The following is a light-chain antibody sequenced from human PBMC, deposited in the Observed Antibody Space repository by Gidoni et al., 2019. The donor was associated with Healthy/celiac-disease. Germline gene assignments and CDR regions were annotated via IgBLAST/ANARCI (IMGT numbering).Light chain of an antibody. J-gene: IGKJ4*01. CDR1: QSVLYSSKNKNY. V-gene: IGKV4-1*01. CDR2: WAS. Sequence: DIVLTQSTDSLTVSLGERATINCKSSQSVLYSSKNKNYLAWYQQKPGQPPKLLIYWASTRESGVPDRFSGSGSGTDFTLTISSLQAEDVAVYYCQQYYSIPLTFGGGTKVEIK. CDR3: QQYYSIPLT.